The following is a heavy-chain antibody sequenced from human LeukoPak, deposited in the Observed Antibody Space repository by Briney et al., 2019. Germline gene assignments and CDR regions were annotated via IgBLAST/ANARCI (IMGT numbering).Heavy chain of an antibody. CDR2: IYYNGAT. V-gene: IGHV4-59*08. Sequence: PSETLSLTCTVSGGSLSSYSWSWIRQPPGEGLEWAGYIYYNGATNYSPSLTSRATISVDTSKNQFSLKLSSVTAADTAVYYCARRMHGDLVYFDLWGRGTLVTVSS. D-gene: IGHD4-17*01. CDR3: ARRMHGDLVYFDL. J-gene: IGHJ2*01. CDR1: GGSLSSYS.